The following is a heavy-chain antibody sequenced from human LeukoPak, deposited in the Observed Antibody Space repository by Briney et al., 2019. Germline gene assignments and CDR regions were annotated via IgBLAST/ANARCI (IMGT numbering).Heavy chain of an antibody. Sequence: GGSLRLSCAASGFTVSSNYVSWVRQAPGKGLEWVSVIYSGGTTYYADSVKGRFTISRDNSRNTLYLQMNSLRAEDTAVYYCARVSLQLWAVFDYWGQGTLVTVSS. D-gene: IGHD5-18*01. CDR2: IYSGGTT. CDR3: ARVSLQLWAVFDY. CDR1: GFTVSSNY. V-gene: IGHV3-66*01. J-gene: IGHJ4*02.